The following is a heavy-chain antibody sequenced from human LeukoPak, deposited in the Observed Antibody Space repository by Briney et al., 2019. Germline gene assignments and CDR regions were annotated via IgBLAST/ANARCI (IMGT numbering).Heavy chain of an antibody. CDR3: ARKTTVTAWWFDP. D-gene: IGHD4-11*01. J-gene: IGHJ5*02. CDR2: INHSGST. Sequence: MPSETLSLTCAVYGGSFSGYYWSWIRQPPGKGLEWIGEINHSGSTNYNPSLKSRVTISVDTSKNQFSLKLSSVTAADTAVYYCARKTTVTAWWFDPWGQGTLVTVSS. CDR1: GGSFSGYY. V-gene: IGHV4-34*01.